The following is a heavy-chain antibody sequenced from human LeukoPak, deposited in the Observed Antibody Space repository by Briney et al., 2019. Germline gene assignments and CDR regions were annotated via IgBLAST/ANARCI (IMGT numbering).Heavy chain of an antibody. CDR1: GFTFSSYA. V-gene: IGHV3-23*01. Sequence: GGSLRLSCAASGFTFSSYAMSWVRQAPGKGLEWVSAISGSGGSTYYADSVKGRFTISRDNSKNTLYLQMNSLRAEDTAVYYCAKGSPAKTIAKAAVWGYWGQGTLVTVSS. CDR2: ISGSGGST. CDR3: AKGSPAKTIAKAAVWGY. J-gene: IGHJ4*02. D-gene: IGHD6-13*01.